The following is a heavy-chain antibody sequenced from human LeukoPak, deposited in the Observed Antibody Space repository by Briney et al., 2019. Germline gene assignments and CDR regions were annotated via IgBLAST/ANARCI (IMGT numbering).Heavy chain of an antibody. CDR1: GGSISSSSYY. CDR3: ARIGYSSGWHYLDY. Sequence: SETLSLTCTVSGGSISSSSYYWGWIRQPPGKGLEWIGYIYYSGSTNYNPSLKSRVTISVDTSKNQFSLKLSSVTAADTAVYYCARIGYSSGWHYLDYWGQGTLVTVSS. J-gene: IGHJ4*02. V-gene: IGHV4-61*05. CDR2: IYYSGST. D-gene: IGHD6-19*01.